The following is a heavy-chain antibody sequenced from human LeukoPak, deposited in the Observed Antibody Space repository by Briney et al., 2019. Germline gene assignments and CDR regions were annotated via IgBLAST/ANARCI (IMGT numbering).Heavy chain of an antibody. D-gene: IGHD4-17*01. J-gene: IGHJ6*02. V-gene: IGHV4-59*01. Sequence: SETLSLTCTVSGGSISSSYWTWIRQPPGKGLEWIGYINYSGTTDYNPSLRSRVTISVDTPKNQFSLKLSSVTAADTAVYYCARDFAVTTAYYYGVDVWGQGITVTVSS. CDR3: ARDFAVTTAYYYGVDV. CDR1: GGSISSSY. CDR2: INYSGTT.